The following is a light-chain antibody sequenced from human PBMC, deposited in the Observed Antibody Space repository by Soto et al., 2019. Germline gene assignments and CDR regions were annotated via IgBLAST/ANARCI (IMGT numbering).Light chain of an antibody. CDR3: QQYNSYSYT. CDR1: QSISSW. Sequence: DIQMTQSPSTLSASVGDRVTITCRASQSISSWLAWYQQKPGKAPKLLIYKAPSLESGVPSRFSGSGSGTEFTLTISSLQPDDFATYYFQQYNSYSYTFGQGTKLEIK. V-gene: IGKV1-5*03. CDR2: KAP. J-gene: IGKJ2*01.